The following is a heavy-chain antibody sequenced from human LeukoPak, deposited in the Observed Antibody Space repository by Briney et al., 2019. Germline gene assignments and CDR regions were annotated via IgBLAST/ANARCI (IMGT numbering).Heavy chain of an antibody. CDR3: ARDRGGSYSSGWYAFDI. J-gene: IGHJ3*02. CDR2: ISSSSSYI. D-gene: IGHD6-19*01. Sequence: GGSLRLSCAAYGFTFSSYSMNWVRQAPGKGLEWVSSISSSSSYIYYADSVKGRFTISRDNAKNSLYLQMNSLRAEDTAVYYCARDRGGSYSSGWYAFDIWGQGTMVTVSS. CDR1: GFTFSSYS. V-gene: IGHV3-21*01.